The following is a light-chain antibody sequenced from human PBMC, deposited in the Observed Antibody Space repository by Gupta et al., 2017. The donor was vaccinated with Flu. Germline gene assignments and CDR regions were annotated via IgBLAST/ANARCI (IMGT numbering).Light chain of an antibody. CDR3: QQYAVSHMT. CDR2: RAS. V-gene: IGKV3-20*01. J-gene: IGKJ1*01. Sequence: EVVLTQSPGILSLSPGERATLSCRASQSVDNNFLAWYQHKPGQAPRLLIHRASNRATGIPDRFSGSGSGTDFTLTISRLEPEDFAMYYCQQYAVSHMTFGQGTKVAIK. CDR1: QSVDNNF.